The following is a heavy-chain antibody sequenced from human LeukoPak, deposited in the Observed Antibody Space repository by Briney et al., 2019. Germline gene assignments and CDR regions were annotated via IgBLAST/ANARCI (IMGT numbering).Heavy chain of an antibody. CDR1: GGSISSSSYY. CDR2: IYYSGST. D-gene: IGHD3-3*01. V-gene: IGHV4-39*01. J-gene: IGHJ4*02. CDR3: ARGSTIFGVVDY. Sequence: SETLSLTCTASGGSISSSSYYWGWIRQPPGKGLEWIGSIYYSGSTYYNPSLKSRVTISVDTSKNQFSLKLSSVTAADTAVYYCARGSTIFGVVDYWGQGTLVTVSS.